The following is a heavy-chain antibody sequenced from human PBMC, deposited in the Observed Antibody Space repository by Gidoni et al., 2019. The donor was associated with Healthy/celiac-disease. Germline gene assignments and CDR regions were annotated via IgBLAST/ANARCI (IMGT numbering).Heavy chain of an antibody. CDR1: GGSISSYY. V-gene: IGHV4-4*07. CDR3: ARDHGRTYYDFWSGSHGDGDNWFDP. Sequence: QVQLQESGPGLVKPSETLSLTCTVSGGSISSYYWSWIRQPAGKGLEWIGRIYTSGSTNYNPSLKSRVTMSVDTSKNQFSLKLSSVTAADTAVYYCARDHGRTYYDFWSGSHGDGDNWFDPWGQGTLVTVSS. D-gene: IGHD3-3*01. CDR2: IYTSGST. J-gene: IGHJ5*02.